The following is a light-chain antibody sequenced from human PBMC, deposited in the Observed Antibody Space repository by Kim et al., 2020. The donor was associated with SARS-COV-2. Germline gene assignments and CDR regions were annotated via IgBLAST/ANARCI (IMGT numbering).Light chain of an antibody. CDR2: DVS. CDR1: GSDVGGCNY. CDR3: SSYTSSSTPYV. Sequence: QSMTISCTGTGSDVGGCNYVSWYQQHPGKAPDLIIYDVSNRPSGVSNRFSGSKSGNTASLTISGLQAEDEADYYCSSYTSSSTPYVFGTGTKVTVL. V-gene: IGLV2-14*03. J-gene: IGLJ1*01.